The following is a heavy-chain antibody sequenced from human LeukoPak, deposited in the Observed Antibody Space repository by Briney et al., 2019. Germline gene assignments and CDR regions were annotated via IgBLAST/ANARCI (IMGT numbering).Heavy chain of an antibody. Sequence: SETLSLTCTVSGGSISSRNYYLGWIRQPPGKGLEWIGSMYYSGSTYYNPSLKSRVTISVETSKNQFSLKLSSVTAADTAVYYCARHYDSSGYWYYWGQGTLVTVSS. CDR1: GGSISSRNYY. D-gene: IGHD3-22*01. V-gene: IGHV4-39*01. CDR3: ARHYDSSGYWYY. CDR2: MYYSGST. J-gene: IGHJ4*02.